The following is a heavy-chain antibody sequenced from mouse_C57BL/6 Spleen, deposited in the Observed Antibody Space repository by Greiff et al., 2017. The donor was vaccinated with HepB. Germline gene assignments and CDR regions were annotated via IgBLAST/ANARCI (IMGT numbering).Heavy chain of an antibody. D-gene: IGHD2-1*01. CDR1: GFSLTSYG. CDR2: IWSGGST. V-gene: IGHV2-2*01. J-gene: IGHJ2*01. CDR3: ARGRGNYASFDY. Sequence: QVQLKESGPGLVQPSQSLSITCTVSGFSLTSYGVHWVRQSPGKGLEWLGVIWSGGSTDYNAAFISRLSISKDNSKSQVFFKMNSLQADDTAIYYCARGRGNYASFDYWGQGTTLTVSS.